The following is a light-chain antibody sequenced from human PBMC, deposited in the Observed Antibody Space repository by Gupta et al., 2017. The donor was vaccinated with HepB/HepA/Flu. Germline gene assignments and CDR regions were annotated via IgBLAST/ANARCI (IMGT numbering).Light chain of an antibody. J-gene: IGKJ1*01. CDR2: DAS. V-gene: IGKV1-8*01. Sequence: IRMTQSPSSFSASTGDRVTIPCRASQAISNHVVWYQQKPGKAPKLLMFDASTLNRGVPSRFSGSGYGTDFTLTSSNRQSEDFASYYCQQDDYYLSWTFGQGTKLDIK. CDR1: QAISNH. CDR3: QQDDYYLSWT.